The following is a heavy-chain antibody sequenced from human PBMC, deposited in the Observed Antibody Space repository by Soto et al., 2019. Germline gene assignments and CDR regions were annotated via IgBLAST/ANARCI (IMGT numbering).Heavy chain of an antibody. J-gene: IGHJ3*02. CDR1: GYTFTSYS. Sequence: ASVKVSCKASGYTFTSYSMHWVRQAPGQGLEWMGIINPTGGTTTYAQKFQGRVTITRDTSMSAVYVEVSSLRSEDTALYYCARDSPDDDAFDIWGQGTMVTVSS. CDR2: INPTGGTT. V-gene: IGHV1-46*01. CDR3: ARDSPDDDAFDI.